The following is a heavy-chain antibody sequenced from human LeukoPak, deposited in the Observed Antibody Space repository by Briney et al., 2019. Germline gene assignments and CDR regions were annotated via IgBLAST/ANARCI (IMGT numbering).Heavy chain of an antibody. CDR1: GFTFTTYW. CDR3: ARVLHKRNYDSSDYYGY. Sequence: GGSLRLSCAASGFTFTTYWMSWVRQAPGKGLEWVANIKQDGNEKYYVDSVKGRFTISRDNAKNSLYLQMNSLRAEDTAVYYCARVLHKRNYDSSDYYGYWGQGILVTVSS. J-gene: IGHJ4*02. D-gene: IGHD3-22*01. V-gene: IGHV3-7*04. CDR2: IKQDGNEK.